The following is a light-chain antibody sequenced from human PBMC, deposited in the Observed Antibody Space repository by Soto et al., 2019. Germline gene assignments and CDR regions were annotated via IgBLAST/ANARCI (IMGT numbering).Light chain of an antibody. CDR3: SSYTSSSTPLA. J-gene: IGLJ1*01. CDR2: DVS. Sequence: QSALTQPASVSGSPGQSITISCTGTSSDVGGYNYVSWYQQHPGKAPNLMIYDVSNRPSGVSNRFSGSKSGNTASLTISGLQAEDEADYYCSSYTSSSTPLAFGTGTKVTVL. V-gene: IGLV2-14*01. CDR1: SSDVGGYNY.